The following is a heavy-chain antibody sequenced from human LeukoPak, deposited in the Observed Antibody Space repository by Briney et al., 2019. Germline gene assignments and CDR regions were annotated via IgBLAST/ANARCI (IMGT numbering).Heavy chain of an antibody. Sequence: PSETLSLTCAVSGVSISSSNWWSWVRQPPGKGLEWIGEIYHSGSTNYNPSLKSRVTISVDKSKNQFSLKLSSVTAADTAVYYCASHYGDCYYYYGMDVWGQGTTVTVSS. J-gene: IGHJ6*02. V-gene: IGHV4-4*02. CDR2: IYHSGST. CDR1: GVSISSSNW. D-gene: IGHD4-17*01. CDR3: ASHYGDCYYYYGMDV.